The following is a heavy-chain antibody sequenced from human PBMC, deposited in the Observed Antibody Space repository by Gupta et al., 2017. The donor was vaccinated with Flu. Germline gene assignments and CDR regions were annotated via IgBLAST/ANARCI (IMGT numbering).Heavy chain of an antibody. V-gene: IGHV4-59*08. J-gene: IGHJ4*02. D-gene: IGHD3-16*02. CDR3: ARLSLKAGIDY. CDR1: GGSISSYY. Sequence: QVQLQDSGPGLVKPSPTLYLACTVSGGSISSYYWSWIRQPPGKGLEWIGYIYYSGSTNYNPSLKSRVTISVDTSKNQFSLKLSSVTAADTAVYYCARLSLKAGIDYWGQGTLVTVSS. CDR2: IYYSGST.